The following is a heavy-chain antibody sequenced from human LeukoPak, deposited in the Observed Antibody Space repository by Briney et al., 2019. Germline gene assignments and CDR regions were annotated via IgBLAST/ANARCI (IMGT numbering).Heavy chain of an antibody. J-gene: IGHJ5*02. D-gene: IGHD3-3*01. CDR3: AREPSDYDFWSGAYYWFDP. CDR1: GGTFSSYA. V-gene: IGHV1-69*13. CDR2: IIPIFGTA. Sequence: EASVKVPCKASGGTFSSYAISWVRQAPGQGLEWMGGIIPIFGTANYAQKFQGRVTITADESTSTAYMELSSLRSEDTAVYYCAREPSDYDFWSGAYYWFDPWGQGTLVTVSS.